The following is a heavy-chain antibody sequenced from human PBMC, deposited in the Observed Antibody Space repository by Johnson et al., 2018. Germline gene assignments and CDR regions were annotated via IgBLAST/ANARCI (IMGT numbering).Heavy chain of an antibody. Sequence: VQLVQSGGGLVEPGGSLRLSCAASGFTFNTYTMNWVRQAPGKGLEWVSGISSSSSYIYYADSVKGRFTISRDNAKNSLYLQLNSLRAEDTAVYYCARDIFPLKAMVRGVIQPTPYYYYGMDVWGQGTTVTVSS. V-gene: IGHV3-21*01. CDR3: ARDIFPLKAMVRGVIQPTPYYYYGMDV. J-gene: IGHJ6*02. CDR2: ISSSSSYI. CDR1: GFTFNTYT. D-gene: IGHD3-10*01.